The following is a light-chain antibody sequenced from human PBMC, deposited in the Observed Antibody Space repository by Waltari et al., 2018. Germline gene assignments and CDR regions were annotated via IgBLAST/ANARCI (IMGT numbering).Light chain of an antibody. CDR1: SSDVGVHNY. J-gene: IGLJ3*02. CDR2: AVN. V-gene: IGLV2-14*03. Sequence: QSALTQPASVSGSPGQSITISCTGTSSDVGVHNYVSWYQQHPGKAPKLMIYAVNKRPSGGFDCFSGPRSGNTASLTISWLQAEDEADYYFSSYTTSNTWVFGGGTKLTVL. CDR3: SSYTTSNTWV.